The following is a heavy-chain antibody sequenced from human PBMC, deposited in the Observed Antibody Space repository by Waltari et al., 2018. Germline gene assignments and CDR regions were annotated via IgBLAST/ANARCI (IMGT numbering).Heavy chain of an antibody. CDR3: ATRGLSPTTYYDFRSGYYYYYYGMDV. Sequence: QVQLVQSGSELKKPGASVKVSCKASGYTFTSYAMNWVRQAPGQGLEWMGWINTNTGNPTYAQGFTGRFVFSLDTSVSTAYLQISSLKAEDTAVYYCATRGLSPTTYYDFRSGYYYYYYGMDVWGQGTTVTVSS. V-gene: IGHV7-4-1*02. CDR1: GYTFTSYA. CDR2: INTNTGNP. J-gene: IGHJ6*02. D-gene: IGHD3-3*01.